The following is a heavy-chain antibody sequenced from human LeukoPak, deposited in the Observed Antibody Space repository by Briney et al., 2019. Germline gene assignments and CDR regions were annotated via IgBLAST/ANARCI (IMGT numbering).Heavy chain of an antibody. CDR3: ARKAGVARGRNAFDI. CDR2: ISWNSGSM. D-gene: IGHD3-3*01. CDR1: GFTFDDYA. Sequence: GGSLRLSCAASGFTFDDYAMHWVRQAPGKGLEWVSGISWNSGSMDYADSVKGRVTISRDNAKNSLFLQMNSLRAEDTAVYYCARKAGVARGRNAFDIWGQGTMVTVSS. V-gene: IGHV3-9*01. J-gene: IGHJ3*02.